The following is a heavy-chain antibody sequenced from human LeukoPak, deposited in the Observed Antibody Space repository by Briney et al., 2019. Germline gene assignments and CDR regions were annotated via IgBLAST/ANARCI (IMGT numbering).Heavy chain of an antibody. D-gene: IGHD1-26*01. CDR2: IDPSDSYT. V-gene: IGHV5-10-1*01. Sequence: GESLKISCKGSGYSFNNYWIGWVRQMPGKGLEWMGRIDPSDSYTNYSPSFQGHVTISADKSISTTYLQWNSLEASDTAMYYCASLNSGSYYGLGFFDLWGRGTLVTVSS. CDR3: ASLNSGSYYGLGFFDL. CDR1: GYSFNNYW. J-gene: IGHJ2*01.